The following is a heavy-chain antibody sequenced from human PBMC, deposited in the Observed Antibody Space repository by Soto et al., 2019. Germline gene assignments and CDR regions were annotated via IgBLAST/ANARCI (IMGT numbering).Heavy chain of an antibody. V-gene: IGHV1-69*12. CDR2: IIPVFGTA. CDR1: GGSLSNYG. D-gene: IGHD4-17*01. Sequence: QVQLVQSGAEVKKPGSSVKVSCKASGGSLSNYGISWVRQAPGQGLEWMGGIIPVFGTANYAQKFQGRVTITADESTSIGYMGVTSLRSEDTAVYYCARGEATKLVVTTYYGMDVWGQGTTVTVSS. CDR3: ARGEATKLVVTTYYGMDV. J-gene: IGHJ6*02.